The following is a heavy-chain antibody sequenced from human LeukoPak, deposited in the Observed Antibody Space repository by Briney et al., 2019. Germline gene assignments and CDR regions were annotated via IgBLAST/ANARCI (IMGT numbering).Heavy chain of an antibody. V-gene: IGHV1-2*02. CDR1: GYTFTGYY. Sequence: GASVKVSCKASGYTFTGYYMHWVRQAPGQGLEWMGWINPNSGGTNYAQKFQGRVTMTRDTSISTAYMELSRLRSDDTAVYYCARVAVTRDYYYYFMDVWGKGTTVTVSS. CDR2: INPNSGGT. D-gene: IGHD4-23*01. J-gene: IGHJ6*03. CDR3: ARVAVTRDYYYYFMDV.